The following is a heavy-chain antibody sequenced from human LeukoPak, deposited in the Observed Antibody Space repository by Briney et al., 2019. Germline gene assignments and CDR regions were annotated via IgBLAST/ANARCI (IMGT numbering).Heavy chain of an antibody. CDR3: SREGYSCPNWFDT. CDR2: IYYNGDT. CDR1: GGSISSSRSY. D-gene: IGHD4-11*01. V-gene: IGHV4-39*07. Sequence: PSETLSLTCSVSGGSISSSRSYWGWIRQTPGKGLEWVGSIYYNGDTYYNPSFKSRVSMSVDTAKNQISLILTSVTAADTAVYYCSREGYSCPNWFDTWGQGTLVTVSS. J-gene: IGHJ5*02.